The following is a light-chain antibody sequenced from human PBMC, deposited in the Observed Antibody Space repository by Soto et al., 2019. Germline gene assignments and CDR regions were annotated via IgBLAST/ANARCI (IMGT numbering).Light chain of an antibody. Sequence: EIVLTQSQATLSLSPGERATLSCRASQSVSSYLAWYQQKPGQAPRLLIYDASNRATGIPARFSGSGSVTDFTLTISSLEPEDFAVYYCQQRSTFGGGTKVEIK. CDR2: DAS. CDR1: QSVSSY. J-gene: IGKJ4*01. V-gene: IGKV3-11*01. CDR3: QQRST.